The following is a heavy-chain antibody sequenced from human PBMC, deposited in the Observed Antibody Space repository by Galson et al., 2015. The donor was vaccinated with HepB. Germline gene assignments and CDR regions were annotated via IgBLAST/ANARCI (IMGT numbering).Heavy chain of an antibody. J-gene: IGHJ4*02. Sequence: SLRLSCAASGFSFSSYEMNWVRQAPGKGLEWVSYISDSGGTTYYADSVKGRFTISRDNAKNSLYLQMSRLRPEDTAVYYCAREGYYDIPVDYWGQGTLVTVSS. V-gene: IGHV3-48*03. CDR1: GFSFSSYE. CDR2: ISDSGGTT. D-gene: IGHD3-9*01. CDR3: AREGYYDIPVDY.